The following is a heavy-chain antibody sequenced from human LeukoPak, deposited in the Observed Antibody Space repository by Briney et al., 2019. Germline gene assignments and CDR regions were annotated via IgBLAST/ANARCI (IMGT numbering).Heavy chain of an antibody. CDR2: LNWDSRSM. CDR1: GVNFDDYA. D-gene: IGHD4-17*01. CDR3: ARDRFSEAGDHPGPCYFDY. J-gene: IGHJ4*02. V-gene: IGHV3-9*01. Sequence: GGSLRLSCAASGVNFDDYAMHWVRQSPGTGLEWVAGLNWDSRSMAYADSVRGRFTISRDNSKNTLYLQMNSLRAEDTAVYYCARDRFSEAGDHPGPCYFDYWGQGTLVTVSS.